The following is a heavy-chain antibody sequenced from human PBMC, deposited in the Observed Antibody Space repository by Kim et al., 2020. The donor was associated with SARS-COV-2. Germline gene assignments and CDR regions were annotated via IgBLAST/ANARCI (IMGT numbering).Heavy chain of an antibody. CDR1: GGSISSSNW. CDR2: IYHSGST. D-gene: IGHD5-12*01. Sequence: SETLSLTCAVSGGSISSSNWWSWVRQPPGKGLEWIGEIYHSGSTNYNPSLKSRVTISVDKSKNQFSLKLSSVTAADTAVYYCARGALGVGYNSLHFDYWGQGTLVTVSS. CDR3: ARGALGVGYNSLHFDY. J-gene: IGHJ4*02. V-gene: IGHV4-4*02.